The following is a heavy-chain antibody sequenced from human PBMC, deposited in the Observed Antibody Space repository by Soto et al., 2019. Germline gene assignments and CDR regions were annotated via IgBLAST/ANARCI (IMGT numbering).Heavy chain of an antibody. J-gene: IGHJ6*02. CDR1: GFTFSNYA. CDR2: ISSSSSTI. V-gene: IGHV3-48*01. CDR3: AREEITFYYYYGMDV. Sequence: PGGSLRLSCAASGFTFSNYAMDWVRQAPGKGLEWVSYISSSSSTIYYADSVKGRFTISRDNAKNSLYLQMNSLRAEDTAVYYCAREEITFYYYYGMDVWGQGTTVTVSS. D-gene: IGHD3-16*01.